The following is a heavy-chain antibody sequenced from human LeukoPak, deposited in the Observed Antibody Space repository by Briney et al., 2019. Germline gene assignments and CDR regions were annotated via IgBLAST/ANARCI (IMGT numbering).Heavy chain of an antibody. V-gene: IGHV4-39*01. J-gene: IGHJ4*02. Sequence: SETLSLTCTVSGGAISNTSYYWGWIRQPPGNGLEWIGSASYSGSTYYNPSLESRVIISVDTSKNQFSLKLSSVTAADTAVYFCARLTQDLSYYYDSSGYSFDFWGQGTLVTVSS. CDR3: ARLTQDLSYYYDSSGYSFDF. CDR1: GGAISNTSYY. D-gene: IGHD3-22*01. CDR2: ASYSGST.